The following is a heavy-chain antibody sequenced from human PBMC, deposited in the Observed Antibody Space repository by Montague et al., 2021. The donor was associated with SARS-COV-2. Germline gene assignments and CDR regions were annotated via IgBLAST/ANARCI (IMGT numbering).Heavy chain of an antibody. J-gene: IGHJ6*02. Sequence: SETLSLTCAVYGGSFSDFYWNWIRRTPGKGLEWIGEIIHFGSTNYNPSLKSRVTMSVDTSKNQFSLTLISVTAADTAVYYCARRRRWLRYSGPSGGMDVWGQGATVAVSS. CDR2: IIHFGST. V-gene: IGHV4-34*12. CDR3: ARRRRWLRYSGPSGGMDV. CDR1: GGSFSDFY. D-gene: IGHD5-12*01.